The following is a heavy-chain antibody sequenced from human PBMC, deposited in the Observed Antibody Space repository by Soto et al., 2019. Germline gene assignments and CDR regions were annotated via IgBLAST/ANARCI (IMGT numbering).Heavy chain of an antibody. CDR3: AKLEGFGSGTSLGWFDS. CDR1: DFSFRRYG. J-gene: IGHJ5*01. D-gene: IGHD3-3*01. CDR2: ISYDGNNK. V-gene: IGHV3-30*18. Sequence: QLVESGGGVVQPGRSLRLSCVASDFSFRRYGMHWVRQAPGKGLEWMAVISYDGNNKYCADSVKGRFTISRDNSKNTLYLQMNSLRPEDTAVYYCAKLEGFGSGTSLGWFDSWGQGTLVTVSS.